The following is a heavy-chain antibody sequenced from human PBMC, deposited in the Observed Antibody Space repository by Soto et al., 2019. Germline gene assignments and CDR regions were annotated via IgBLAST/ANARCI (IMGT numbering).Heavy chain of an antibody. D-gene: IGHD3-16*02. J-gene: IGHJ4*02. CDR3: ARSVGSGGVIGGFDY. V-gene: IGHV1-69*17. CDR1: GGTFNTYA. CDR2: IFPMFDVP. Sequence: QVQLVQSGPEMKKPGSAVKVSCKASGGTFNTYAMNWVRQVPGQGLEWMGGIFPMFDVPRYAQKFQGRVTITLDKSSTTAYMDLSSLRFDDTAVYYCARSVGSGGVIGGFDYWGQGTLVSV.